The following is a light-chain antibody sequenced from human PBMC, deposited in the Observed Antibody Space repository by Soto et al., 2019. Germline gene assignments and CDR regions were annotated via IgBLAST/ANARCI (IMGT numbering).Light chain of an antibody. V-gene: IGKV1-5*03. CDR2: KAS. Sequence: VTVTCLASQALSNYLAWYQQKPGKAPDLLIYKASHLENGVPSRFSGSGSGTEFTLTISSLEPDYFATRYSEHCKSYFEWFAQGTKVDIK. CDR3: EHCKSYFEW. CDR1: QALSNY. J-gene: IGKJ1*01.